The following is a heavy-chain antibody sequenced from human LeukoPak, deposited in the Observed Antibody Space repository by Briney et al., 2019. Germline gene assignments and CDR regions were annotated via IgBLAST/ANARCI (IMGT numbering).Heavy chain of an antibody. CDR3: ARDDADSAYAGGDY. Sequence: GASVKVSCKASGGIFSSYTISWVRQAPGQGLEWMGRIIPLLGIANYAQKFQGRVTIIADKSTSTAYMELSSLRSEDTAVYYCARDDADSAYAGGDYWGQGTLVTVSS. J-gene: IGHJ4*02. D-gene: IGHD5-12*01. V-gene: IGHV1-69*04. CDR2: IIPLLGIA. CDR1: GGIFSSYT.